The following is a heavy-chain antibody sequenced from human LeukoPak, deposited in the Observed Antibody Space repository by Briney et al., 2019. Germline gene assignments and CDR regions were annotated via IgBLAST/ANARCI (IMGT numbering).Heavy chain of an antibody. V-gene: IGHV3-48*04. CDR3: ARALRNLGVAGSYYFDY. D-gene: IGHD1-14*01. Sequence: PGGSLRLSCAASGVTFSNYSMNWVRQAPGKGLEWVSYISSSSSTMYYPDSVRGRFTISRDNAKNSLYLQMNSLRAEDTAVYYCARALRNLGVAGSYYFDYWGQGTLVTVSS. CDR2: ISSSSSTM. CDR1: GVTFSNYS. J-gene: IGHJ4*02.